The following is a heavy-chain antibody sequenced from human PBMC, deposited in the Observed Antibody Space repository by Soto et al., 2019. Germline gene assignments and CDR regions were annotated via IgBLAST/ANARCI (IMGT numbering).Heavy chain of an antibody. CDR1: GLSFSSYA. CDR2: ISSDGVST. V-gene: IGHV3-64D*06. D-gene: IGHD1-1*01. J-gene: IGHJ4*02. CDR3: VKDRYVEY. Sequence: HPGGSLRLSCSASGLSFSSYAMHWVRQAPGKGLEYVSSISSDGVSTYYADSVKGRFTISRDNSKNTVYLQMSSLRAEDTAVYYCVKDRYVEYWGQGTLVTVSS.